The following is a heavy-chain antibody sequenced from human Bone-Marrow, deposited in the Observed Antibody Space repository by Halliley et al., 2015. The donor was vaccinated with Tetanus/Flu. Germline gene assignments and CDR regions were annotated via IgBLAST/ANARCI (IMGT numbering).Heavy chain of an antibody. D-gene: IGHD6-19*01. CDR2: ISRTGST. J-gene: IGHJ4*02. V-gene: IGHV4-4*01. CDR3: ARQAETNGLYDY. Sequence: TLSLTCAVSGGSINSDNWWAWIRQPPGGGLEFIGEISRTGSTDYNPSLESRVTISMDKSKNDFSLHLTSVTAADTAVYSCARQAETNGLYDYWGQGTLVTVSS. CDR1: GGSINSDNW.